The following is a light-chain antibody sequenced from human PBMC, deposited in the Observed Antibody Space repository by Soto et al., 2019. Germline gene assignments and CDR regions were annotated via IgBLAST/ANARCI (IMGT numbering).Light chain of an antibody. V-gene: IGLV2-8*01. J-gene: IGLJ2*01. CDR2: EVS. CDR3: TSYAGSNNLL. CDR1: SSDVGGYNY. Sequence: QSALTQPPSASGSPGQSVTISCTRTSSDVGGYNYVSWYQQHPGKAPKLMIYEVSKRPSGVPDRFSGSKSGNTASLTVSGLQAEDEADYYCTSYAGSNNLLFGGGTKLTVL.